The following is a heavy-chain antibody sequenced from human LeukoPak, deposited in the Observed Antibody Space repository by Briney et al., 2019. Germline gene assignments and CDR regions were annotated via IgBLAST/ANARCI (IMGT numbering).Heavy chain of an antibody. Sequence: SETLSLTCTVSGGSISSYYWSWIRQPPGKGLEWVGYIYYSGSTNYNPSLQSRVTISVDTSKNQFSLELSSVTAADTAVYYCARAKPGYCSSTSCYYYYYMDVWGKGTTVTVSS. V-gene: IGHV4-59*01. CDR1: GGSISSYY. CDR2: IYYSGST. J-gene: IGHJ6*03. CDR3: ARAKPGYCSSTSCYYYYYMDV. D-gene: IGHD2-2*01.